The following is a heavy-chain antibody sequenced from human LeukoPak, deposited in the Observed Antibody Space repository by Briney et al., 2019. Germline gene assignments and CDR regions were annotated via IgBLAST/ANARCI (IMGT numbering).Heavy chain of an antibody. CDR2: IYYSGST. CDR3: ARSMYSSSWTETDY. J-gene: IGHJ4*02. CDR1: GGSISSYY. D-gene: IGHD6-13*01. V-gene: IGHV4-59*08. Sequence: SETLSLTCTVSGGSISSYYWSWIRQPPGKGLEWIGYIYYSGSTNYNPSLKSRVTLSADPSKNQSSLKLTSVPAADPAVYYCARSMYSSSWTETDYWGQGTLVTVSS.